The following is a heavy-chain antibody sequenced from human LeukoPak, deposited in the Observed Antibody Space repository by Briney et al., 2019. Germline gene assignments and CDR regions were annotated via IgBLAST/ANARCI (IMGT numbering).Heavy chain of an antibody. CDR3: ARDSTTGWYHEY. CDR2: LYSGGNT. CDR1: GFTFSNAW. Sequence: GGSLRLSCAASGFTFSNAWMSWVRQAPGKGLEWVSSLYSGGNTYYADSVKGRFSISRDNSKNTLFLQVNSLRAEDTAVYYCARDSTTGWYHEYWGQGTLVTVS. D-gene: IGHD6-19*01. V-gene: IGHV3-53*01. J-gene: IGHJ4*02.